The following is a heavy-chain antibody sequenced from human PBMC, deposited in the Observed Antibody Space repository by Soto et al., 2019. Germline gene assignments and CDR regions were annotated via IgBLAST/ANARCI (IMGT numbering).Heavy chain of an antibody. CDR2: INHSGSP. V-gene: IGHV4-34*01. D-gene: IGHD3-3*01. Sequence: KTSETLSLTCGLSGSLPVGSLSTYFWTWIRQPPGKGLEWTGEINHSGSPNYSPSLRGRVTISLDTSKKQFSLNLSSVTAADTAVYFCARARFSQWSQDYYGLDVWGQGTTVTVSS. CDR1: GSLPVGSLSTYF. J-gene: IGHJ6*02. CDR3: ARARFSQWSQDYYGLDV.